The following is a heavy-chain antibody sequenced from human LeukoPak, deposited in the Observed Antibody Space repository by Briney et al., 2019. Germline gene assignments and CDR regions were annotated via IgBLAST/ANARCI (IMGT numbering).Heavy chain of an antibody. J-gene: IGHJ6*02. D-gene: IGHD2-8*02. Sequence: GDSLRISCKGSGYSFASYGISWLRRMPGKGRDWMGRIDAGDSYNNYSPPFQAHVTTSADKSSSPGFLQWSTRKASDTAMYYCARPPAAWSGYGMDAWGHGTTVTVS. V-gene: IGHV5-10-1*01. CDR2: IDAGDSYN. CDR3: ARPPAAWSGYGMDA. CDR1: GYSFASYG.